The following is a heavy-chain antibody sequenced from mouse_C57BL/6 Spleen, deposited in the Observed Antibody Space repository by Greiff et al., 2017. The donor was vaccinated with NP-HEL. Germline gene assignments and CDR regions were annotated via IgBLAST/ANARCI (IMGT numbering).Heavy chain of an antibody. D-gene: IGHD2-3*01. V-gene: IGHV5-2*01. CDR1: EYEFPSHD. J-gene: IGHJ4*01. CDR3: ARYDGTTGAMDY. Sequence: EVKVVESGGGLVQPGESLKLSCESNEYEFPSHDMSWVRKTPEKRLELVAAINSDGGSTYYPDTMERRFIISRDNTKKTLYLQMSSLRSEDTALYYCARYDGTTGAMDYWGQGTSVTVSS. CDR2: INSDGGST.